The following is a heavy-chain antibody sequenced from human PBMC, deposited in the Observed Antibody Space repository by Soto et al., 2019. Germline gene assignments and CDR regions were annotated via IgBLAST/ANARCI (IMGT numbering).Heavy chain of an antibody. J-gene: IGHJ6*02. CDR3: ARGQYYDFWSGYDYGMDV. D-gene: IGHD3-3*01. CDR1: GFTFSSYS. V-gene: IGHV3-21*01. CDR2: ISSSSSYI. Sequence: GGSLRLSCAASGFTFSSYSMNWVRQAPGKGLEWVSSISSSSSYIYYADSVKGRFTISRDNAKNSLYLQMNSLRAEDTAVYYRARGQYYDFWSGYDYGMDVWGQGTTVTVSS.